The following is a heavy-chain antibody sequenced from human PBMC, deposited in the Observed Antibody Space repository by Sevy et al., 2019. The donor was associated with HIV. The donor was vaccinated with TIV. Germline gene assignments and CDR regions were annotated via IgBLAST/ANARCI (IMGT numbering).Heavy chain of an antibody. CDR3: ARGAGYCSSTSCYKVRDYFYGMDF. D-gene: IGHD2-2*02. CDR1: GGSISSGGYY. J-gene: IGHJ6*02. V-gene: IGHV4-31*03. CDR2: IYYSGST. Sequence: TLSLTCTVSGGSISSGGYYWSWIRQHPGKGLEWIGYIYYSGSTYYNPSLKSRVTISVDTSKNQFSLKLSSVTAADMAVYYCARGAGYCSSTSCYKVRDYFYGMDFWGQGTTVTVSS.